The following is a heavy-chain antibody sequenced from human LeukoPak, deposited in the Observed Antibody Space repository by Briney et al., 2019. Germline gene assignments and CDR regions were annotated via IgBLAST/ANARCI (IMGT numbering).Heavy chain of an antibody. CDR1: GFTFSSYW. J-gene: IGHJ3*02. D-gene: IGHD3-16*02. CDR3: ARALDDYIWGSYRWFPADAFGI. CDR2: INSDGSST. V-gene: IGHV3-74*01. Sequence: GGSLRLSCAASGFTFSSYWMHWVRQAPGKGLVWVSRINSDGSSTSYADSVKGRFTISRDNAKNTLNLQMNSLRAEDTAVYYCARALDDYIWGSYRWFPADAFGIWGQGTMVTVSS.